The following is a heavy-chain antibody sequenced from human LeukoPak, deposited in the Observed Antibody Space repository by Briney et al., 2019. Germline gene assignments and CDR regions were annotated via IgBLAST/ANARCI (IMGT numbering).Heavy chain of an antibody. CDR3: ARGLNWNYVRHLDY. CDR1: GFTFSSYG. J-gene: IGHJ4*02. V-gene: IGHV3-33*01. D-gene: IGHD1-7*01. CDR2: IWYDGSNK. Sequence: GRSLRLSCAGSGFTFSSYGMHWVRQAPGKGLEWVAVIWYDGSNKYYADSVKGRFIISRDNSKNTLYLQMNSLRAEDTAVYYCARGLNWNYVRHLDYWGQGTLVTVSS.